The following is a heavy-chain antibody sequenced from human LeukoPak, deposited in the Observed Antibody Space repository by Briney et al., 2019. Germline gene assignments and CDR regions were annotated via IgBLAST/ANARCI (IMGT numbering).Heavy chain of an antibody. J-gene: IGHJ1*01. V-gene: IGHV4-59*08. D-gene: IGHD6-13*01. CDR3: ARHRKIGSSWRHEYFQR. Sequence: SETLSLPCTVSGGSISSYYWSWIRQPPGKGLEWIGYIYYSGSTNYNPSLKSRVTISVDTSKNQFSLKLSSVTAADTAVYYCARHRKIGSSWRHEYFQRWGQGTLVTVSS. CDR1: GGSISSYY. CDR2: IYYSGST.